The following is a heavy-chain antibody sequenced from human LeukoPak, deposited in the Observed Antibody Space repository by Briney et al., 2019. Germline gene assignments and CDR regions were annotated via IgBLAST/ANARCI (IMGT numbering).Heavy chain of an antibody. V-gene: IGHV3-9*01. J-gene: IGHJ4*02. CDR2: ISWNSNDI. CDR3: AKGGRPGYYLSHFDY. Sequence: GGSLRLSCATSGFTFDDYAMDWVRQAPGKGLEWVSGISWNSNDIGYADSVKGRFTISRDNAKNSLFLQMNSLRPEDTAFYYCAKGGRPGYYLSHFDYWGQGTLVTVSS. CDR1: GFTFDDYA. D-gene: IGHD3-9*01.